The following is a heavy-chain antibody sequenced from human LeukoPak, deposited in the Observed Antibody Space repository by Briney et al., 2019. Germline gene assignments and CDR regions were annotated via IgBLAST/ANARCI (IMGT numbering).Heavy chain of an antibody. V-gene: IGHV1-2*02. CDR2: INPNSGGT. Sequence: EASVKVSCKASGYTFTGYYMHWVRQAPGQGLEWMGWINPNSGGTNYAQKFQGRVTMTRDTSISTAYMELSRLRSDDTAVYYCARVMVATIGIFDYWGQGTLVTVSS. CDR3: ARVMVATIGIFDY. CDR1: GYTFTGYY. J-gene: IGHJ4*02. D-gene: IGHD5-12*01.